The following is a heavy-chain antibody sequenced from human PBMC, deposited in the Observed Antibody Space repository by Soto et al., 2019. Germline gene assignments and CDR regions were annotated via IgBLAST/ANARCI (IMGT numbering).Heavy chain of an antibody. D-gene: IGHD4-17*01. J-gene: IGHJ3*02. CDR2: VIPTLATA. CDR1: GGPFNNHA. V-gene: IGHV1-69*01. CDR3: ASDYGEIDAFDI. Sequence: QVQLVQSGAEVKKPGSSVKVSCKTSGGPFNNHAINWVRQAPGQGLEWVGLVIPTLATADYAQKFQGRVTMTADEVPNTAYMELSSLRSDDTGVYYCASDYGEIDAFDIWGQGTVVTVSS.